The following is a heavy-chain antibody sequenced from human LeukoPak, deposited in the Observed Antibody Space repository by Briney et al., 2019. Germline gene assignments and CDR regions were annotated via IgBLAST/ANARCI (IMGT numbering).Heavy chain of an antibody. J-gene: IGHJ6*02. Sequence: PGGSLRLSCAASGFTISSYGMHWVRQAPGKGLEWVAVIWYDGSNKYYADSVKGRFTISRDNSKNTLYLQMNSLRAEDTAVYYCARDRIPTYYYGMDVWGQGTTVTVSS. CDR1: GFTISSYG. CDR2: IWYDGSNK. V-gene: IGHV3-33*01. CDR3: ARDRIPTYYYGMDV.